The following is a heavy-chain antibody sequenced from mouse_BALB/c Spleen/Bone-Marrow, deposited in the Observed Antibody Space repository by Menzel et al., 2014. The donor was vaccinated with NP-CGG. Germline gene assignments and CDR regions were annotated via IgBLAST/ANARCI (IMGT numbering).Heavy chain of an antibody. V-gene: IGHV4-1*02. CDR1: GFDFSRYW. J-gene: IGHJ2*01. D-gene: IGHD1-1*01. Sequence: VKLVESGGGLVQPGGSLKLPCAASGFDFSRYWMSWVRQAPGKGLEWIGEINPDSRTINYSPSLKDKFIISRDNAKXTLYLQMSEVRSEDTALYYCARQGYYGRSDYWGQGTTLTVSS. CDR2: INPDSRTI. CDR3: ARQGYYGRSDY.